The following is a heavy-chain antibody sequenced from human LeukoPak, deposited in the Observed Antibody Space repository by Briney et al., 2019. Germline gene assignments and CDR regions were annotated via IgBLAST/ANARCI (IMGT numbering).Heavy chain of an antibody. V-gene: IGHV3-23*01. Sequence: QTGGSLRLSCGASGFTFNNYAMSWVRQAPGKGLEWVSTIRASGDDTFYADSVQGRFTISRDNSMHILYLQMHSLRAEDTAVYYCAKLVSSWNFDYWGQGTLVTVSS. CDR1: GFTFNNYA. CDR3: AKLVSSWNFDY. D-gene: IGHD6-13*01. CDR2: IRASGDDT. J-gene: IGHJ4*02.